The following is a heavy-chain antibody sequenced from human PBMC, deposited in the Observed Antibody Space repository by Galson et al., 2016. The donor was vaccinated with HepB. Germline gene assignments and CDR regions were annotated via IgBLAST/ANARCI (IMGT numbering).Heavy chain of an antibody. CDR3: AKTGGEYKFDY. J-gene: IGHJ4*02. CDR1: GFIFYNFA. CDR2: ISGSGGIT. D-gene: IGHD1-1*01. Sequence: SLRLSCAASGFIFYNFAMRWVRQAPGKGLEWVSIISGSGGITDYADSVQGRFSISRDNSKNTLFLQMNSLRADDTAVYYCAKTGGEYKFDYWGQGALVTVSS. V-gene: IGHV3-23*01.